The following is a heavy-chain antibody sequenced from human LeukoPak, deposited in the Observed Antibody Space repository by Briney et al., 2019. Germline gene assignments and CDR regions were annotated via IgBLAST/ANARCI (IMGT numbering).Heavy chain of an antibody. CDR1: GGSISSSSYY. J-gene: IGHJ4*02. CDR2: IYYSGST. Sequence: SETLSLTCTVSGGSISSSSYYWGWIRQPPGKGLEWIGSIYYSGSTYYNPSLKSRVTISVDTSKNQFSLNLSSVTAADTAVYYCAREKKDDYGSGFDYWGQGALVTVSS. CDR3: AREKKDDYGSGFDY. D-gene: IGHD3-10*01. V-gene: IGHV4-39*07.